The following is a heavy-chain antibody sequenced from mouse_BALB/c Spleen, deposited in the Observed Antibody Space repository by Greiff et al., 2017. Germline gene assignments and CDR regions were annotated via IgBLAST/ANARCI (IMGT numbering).Heavy chain of an antibody. CDR1: GFAFSSYD. V-gene: IGHV5-12-1*01. J-gene: IGHJ2*01. CDR3: ARPDYYGSLDY. D-gene: IGHD1-1*01. CDR2: ISSGGGST. Sequence: VHLVESGGGLVKPGGSLKLSCAASGFAFSSYDMSWVRQTPEKRLEWVAYISSGGGSTYYPDTVKGRFTISRDNAKNTLYLQMSSLKSEDTAMYYCARPDYYGSLDYWGQGTTLTVSS.